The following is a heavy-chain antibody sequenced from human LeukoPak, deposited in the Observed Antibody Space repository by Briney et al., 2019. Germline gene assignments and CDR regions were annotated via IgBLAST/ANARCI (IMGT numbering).Heavy chain of an antibody. CDR1: GGSISSYY. J-gene: IGHJ4*02. Sequence: SETLSLTCTVSGGSISSYYWSWIRQPPGKGLEWIGYIYYSGSTNYNPSLKSRVTISVDTSKNQFSLKLSSVTAADTAVYYCARASGDTAMVTSPVYFDYWGQGTLVTVSS. V-gene: IGHV4-59*01. D-gene: IGHD5-18*01. CDR2: IYYSGST. CDR3: ARASGDTAMVTSPVYFDY.